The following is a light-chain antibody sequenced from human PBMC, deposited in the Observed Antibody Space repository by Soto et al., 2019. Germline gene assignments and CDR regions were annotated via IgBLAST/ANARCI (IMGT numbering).Light chain of an antibody. V-gene: IGKV3-20*01. Sequence: EIVLTQSPGTLSLSPGERATLSCRASQSVSSSYLAWYQQKPGQAPRLLIYGASSRATGIPDRFSVSGSGTDFTLTISRLEPDDFAVYYCQQYCSSPRTFGQGTKVEIK. J-gene: IGKJ1*01. CDR1: QSVSSSY. CDR2: GAS. CDR3: QQYCSSPRT.